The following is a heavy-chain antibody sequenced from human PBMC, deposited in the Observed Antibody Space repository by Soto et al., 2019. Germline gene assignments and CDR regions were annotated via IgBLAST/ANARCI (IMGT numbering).Heavy chain of an antibody. Sequence: QIQLVQSGAEVKKPGASVTVSCKASGYTFSSYHITWVRQAPGQGLEWMGWISAYNGNTNYAQNLQGRVTMTTDPSTSTAYMELRSLRSDDTALYYCARDLTPVDYWGQGTLVTVSS. CDR1: GYTFSSYH. V-gene: IGHV1-18*01. CDR2: ISAYNGNT. CDR3: ARDLTPVDY. J-gene: IGHJ4*02.